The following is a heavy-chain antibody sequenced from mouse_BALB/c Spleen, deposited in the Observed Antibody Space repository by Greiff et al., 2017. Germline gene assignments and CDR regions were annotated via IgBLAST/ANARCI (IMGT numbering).Heavy chain of an antibody. V-gene: IGHV5-12-1*01. Sequence: EVHLVESGGGLVKPGGSLKLSCAASGFAFSSYDMSWVRQTPEKRLEWVAYISSGGGSTYYPDTVKGRFTISRDNAKNTLYLQMSSLKSEDTAMYYCARGPTQGYFDVWGAGTTVTVSS. J-gene: IGHJ1*01. CDR2: ISSGGGST. D-gene: IGHD2-10*01. CDR1: GFAFSSYD. CDR3: ARGPTQGYFDV.